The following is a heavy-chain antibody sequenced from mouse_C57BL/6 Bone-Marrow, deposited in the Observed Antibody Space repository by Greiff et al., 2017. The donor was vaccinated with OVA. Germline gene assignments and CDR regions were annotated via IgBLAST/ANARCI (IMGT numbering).Heavy chain of an antibody. CDR1: GYTFTDYE. D-gene: IGHD1-1*01. Sequence: QVQLQQSGAELVRPGASVTLSCKASGYTFTDYEMHWVKQTPVHGLEWIGAIDPETGGTAYNQKFKGKAILTADKYSSTAYMELRSLTSEDSAVYYCTRKGLYYGSSHWYFDVWGTGTTVTVSS. CDR3: TRKGLYYGSSHWYFDV. J-gene: IGHJ1*03. V-gene: IGHV1-15*01. CDR2: IDPETGGT.